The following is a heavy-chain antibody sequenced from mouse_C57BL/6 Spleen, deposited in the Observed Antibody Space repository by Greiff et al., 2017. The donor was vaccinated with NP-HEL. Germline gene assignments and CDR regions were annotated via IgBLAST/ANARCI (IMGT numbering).Heavy chain of an antibody. CDR2: IYPRSGNT. V-gene: IGHV1-81*01. CDR1: GYTFTSYG. D-gene: IGHD1-1*01. CDR3: ARSGGYGSSRYYFDY. Sequence: VQLQQSGAELARPGASVKLSCKASGYTFTSYGISWVKQRTGQGLEWIGEIYPRSGNTYYNVKFKGKATLTADKSSSTAYMELRSLTSEDSAVYFCARSGGYGSSRYYFDYWGQGTTLTVSS. J-gene: IGHJ2*01.